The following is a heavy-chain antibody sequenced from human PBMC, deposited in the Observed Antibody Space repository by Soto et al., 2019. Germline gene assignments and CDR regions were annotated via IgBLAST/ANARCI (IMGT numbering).Heavy chain of an antibody. Sequence: EVQLVESGGGLVQPGGSLRLSCAASGLIFSNYKMHWVRQAPGKGLVWVSRISTDGSITDYADSVKGRFTVSRDNAKNPLYLQMNSLRVDYTAVYYCARDTNGLHYWGQGTLVTVSS. CDR3: ARDTNGLHY. CDR2: ISTDGSIT. J-gene: IGHJ4*02. V-gene: IGHV3-74*01. D-gene: IGHD1-1*01. CDR1: GLIFSNYK.